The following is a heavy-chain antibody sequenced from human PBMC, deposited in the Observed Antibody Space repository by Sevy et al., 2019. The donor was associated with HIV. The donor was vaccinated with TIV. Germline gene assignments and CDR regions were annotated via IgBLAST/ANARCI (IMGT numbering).Heavy chain of an antibody. CDR1: AFTFNNFW. CDR2: INEDGSGT. D-gene: IGHD3-10*01. V-gene: IGHV3-7*01. CDR3: ARTYYGSGSYGDLGFDY. J-gene: IGHJ4*02. Sequence: GGSLRLSCAASAFTFNNFWMSWVRQAPGKGLEWVAHINEDGSGTYYVDSVRGRFTMSRDNAKSSVYVQMNSLRAEDTAVYYCARTYYGSGSYGDLGFDYWGQGTLVTVSS.